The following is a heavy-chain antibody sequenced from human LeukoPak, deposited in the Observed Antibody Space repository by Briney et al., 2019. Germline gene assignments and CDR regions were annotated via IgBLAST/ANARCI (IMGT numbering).Heavy chain of an antibody. Sequence: KTSETLSLTCTVSGGSISSGDYYWSWVRQPPGKGLEWIGYIYYSGSTNYNPSLKSRVTISVDTSKNQFSLKLSSVTAADTAVYYCARATMWDIVVVPAPPERRMKGFDYWGQGTLVTVSS. CDR2: IYYSGST. V-gene: IGHV4-61*08. D-gene: IGHD2-2*01. CDR3: ARATMWDIVVVPAPPERRMKGFDY. J-gene: IGHJ4*02. CDR1: GGSISSGDYY.